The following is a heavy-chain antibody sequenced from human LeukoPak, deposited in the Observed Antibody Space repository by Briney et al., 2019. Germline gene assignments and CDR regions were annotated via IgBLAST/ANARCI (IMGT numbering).Heavy chain of an antibody. CDR2: IYYSGST. CDR1: GGSXXXGGYY. Sequence: GGSXXXGGYYWSWIRQHPGKGLEWIGYIYYSGSTYYNPSLKSRFTISVDTSKNQFSMKLSAVTAADTAVYYCARDYYDSSGYYSPAFDYWGQGTLVTVSS. V-gene: IGHV4-31*02. J-gene: IGHJ4*02. CDR3: ARDYYDSSGYYSPAFDY. D-gene: IGHD3-22*01.